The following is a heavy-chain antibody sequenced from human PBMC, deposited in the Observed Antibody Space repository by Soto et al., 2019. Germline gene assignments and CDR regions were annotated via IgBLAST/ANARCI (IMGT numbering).Heavy chain of an antibody. CDR3: TASSWTGAGLDF. J-gene: IGHJ4*01. V-gene: IGHV1-8*01. CDR1: GYTFTSWD. Sequence: QVQLVQSGAEVKKPGAPVKVSYKASGYTFTSWDVYWVRQAAGQGLEWMGYMNPRSGNTGYEQKFQGRVTMTRDTSISTAYMELSSLTSDDTAVYYCTASSWTGAGLDFWGQGTPVTVSP. D-gene: IGHD6-13*01. CDR2: MNPRSGNT.